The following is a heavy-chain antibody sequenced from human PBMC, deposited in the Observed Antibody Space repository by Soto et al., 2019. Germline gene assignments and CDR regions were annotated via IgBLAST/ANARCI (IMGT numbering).Heavy chain of an antibody. V-gene: IGHV1-18*01. CDR3: ARTCRSGGSCYLEY. J-gene: IGHJ4*02. Sequence: QVQLVQSGAEVKKPGASVKVSCKASGYSFSRFGISWVRQAPGQGLEWVGWVSVPSGDTSSAQNFQGRVAVTTDTSTSTAYMEVGSLRSDDTAVYYCARTCRSGGSCYLEYWGEGTLVIVSS. D-gene: IGHD2-15*01. CDR1: GYSFSRFG. CDR2: VSVPSGDT.